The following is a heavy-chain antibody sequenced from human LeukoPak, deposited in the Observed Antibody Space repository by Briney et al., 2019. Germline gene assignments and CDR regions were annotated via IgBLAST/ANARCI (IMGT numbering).Heavy chain of an antibody. J-gene: IGHJ6*03. Sequence: PSETLSLTCSVSGGSISTYYWTWIRQPPGKGLEWIGYIYYSGSTNYNPSLKSRVTISLDTSKNQFSLKLSSVTAADTAVYYCARVSKVSGYAPYYYYYMDVWGKGTTVTISS. CDR1: GGSISTYY. CDR2: IYYSGST. D-gene: IGHD5-12*01. V-gene: IGHV4-59*12. CDR3: ARVSKVSGYAPYYYYYMDV.